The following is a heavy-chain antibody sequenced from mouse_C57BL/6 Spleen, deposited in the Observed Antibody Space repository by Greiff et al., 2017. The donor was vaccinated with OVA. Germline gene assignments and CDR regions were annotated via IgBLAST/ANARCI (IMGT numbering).Heavy chain of an antibody. CDR3: ARALYDGYPFAD. Sequence: EVQLQQSGPELVKPGASVKISCKASGYSFTGYYMNWVKQSPEKSLEWIGEINPSTGGTTYNQKFKAKATLTVDKSSSTAYMQLKSLTSEDSAVYYCARALYDGYPFADWGQGTLVTVSA. J-gene: IGHJ3*01. CDR1: GYSFTGYY. CDR2: INPSTGGT. D-gene: IGHD2-3*01. V-gene: IGHV1-42*01.